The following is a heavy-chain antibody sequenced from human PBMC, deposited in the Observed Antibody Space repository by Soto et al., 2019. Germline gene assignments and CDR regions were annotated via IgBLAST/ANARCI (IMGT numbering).Heavy chain of an antibody. CDR1: GFTFSSYA. V-gene: IGHV3-23*01. D-gene: IGHD3-10*01. J-gene: IGHJ5*02. CDR2: ISGSGGST. CDR3: AKSRITMVRGVNWFDP. Sequence: GGSLRLSCAASGFTFSSYAMSWVRQAPGKGLEWVSAISGSGGSTYYADSVKGRFTISRDNSKNTLYLQMNSLRAEDTAVYYCAKSRITMVRGVNWFDPWGQGTLVTVSS.